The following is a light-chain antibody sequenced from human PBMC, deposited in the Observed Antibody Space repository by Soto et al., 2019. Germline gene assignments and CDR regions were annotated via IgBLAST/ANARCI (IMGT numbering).Light chain of an antibody. Sequence: QSALTQPASVSGSPGQSITISCTGTSSDVGAYNYVSWYQQHPGKAPKVMIFDVSNRPSGISNRFSGSKSGNTASLTISGLQAEDEADYYCSSYTGGNTRVFGGGTKVTVL. CDR3: SSYTGGNTRV. CDR2: DVS. J-gene: IGLJ3*02. CDR1: SSDVGAYNY. V-gene: IGLV2-14*03.